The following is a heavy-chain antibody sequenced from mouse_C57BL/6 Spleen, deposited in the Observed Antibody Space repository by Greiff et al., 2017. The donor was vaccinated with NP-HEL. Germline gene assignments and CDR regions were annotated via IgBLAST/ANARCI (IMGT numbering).Heavy chain of an antibody. CDR3: ARSDYYDYAMDY. J-gene: IGHJ4*01. CDR1: GYTFTSYT. Sequence: LVESGAELARPGASVKMSCKASGYTFTSYTMHWVKQRPGQGLEWIGYINPSSGYTKYNQKFKDKATLTADKSSSTAYMQLSSLTSEDSAVYYCARSDYYDYAMDYWGQGTSVTVSS. D-gene: IGHD2-4*01. CDR2: INPSSGYT. V-gene: IGHV1-4*01.